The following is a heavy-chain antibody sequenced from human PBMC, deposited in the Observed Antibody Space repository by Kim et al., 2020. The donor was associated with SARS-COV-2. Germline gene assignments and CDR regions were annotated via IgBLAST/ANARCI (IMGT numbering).Heavy chain of an antibody. CDR1: GFTFSSYE. CDR3: ARVRPRVVVITPRWWY. Sequence: GGSLRLSCAASGFTFSSYEMNWVRQAPGKGLEWVSYITSSGFTIYYADSVKGRFTISRDNARNSLYLQMNSLRAEDTAVYYCARVRPRVVVITPRWWY. D-gene: IGHD3-22*01. CDR2: ITSSGFTI. V-gene: IGHV3-48*03. J-gene: IGHJ2*01.